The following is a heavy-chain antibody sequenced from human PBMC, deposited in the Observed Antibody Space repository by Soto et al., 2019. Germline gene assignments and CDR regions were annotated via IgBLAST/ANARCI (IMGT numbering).Heavy chain of an antibody. J-gene: IGHJ5*02. CDR2: IYTSGST. CDR3: ARDRVAAGGGNWFDP. CDR1: GGSISSYY. D-gene: IGHD6-25*01. V-gene: IGHV4-4*07. Sequence: QVQLQESGPGLVKPSETLSLTCTVSGGSISSYYWSWIRQPAGKGLEWIGRIYTSGSTNYNPSLTDRLTMSVDTSKNQFSLKLGSVADADTAVYHRARDRVAAGGGNWFDPWGQETLVTFSS.